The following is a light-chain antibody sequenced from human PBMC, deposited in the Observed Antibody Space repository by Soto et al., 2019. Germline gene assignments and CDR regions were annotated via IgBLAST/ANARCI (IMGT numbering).Light chain of an antibody. Sequence: QSALTQPASVSGSPGQSITISCTGTSGDVGGYNYVSWYQQHPGKAPRLMIYDVSNRPSGVSGRFSGSKSGNTASLTISGLQAEDEADYYCNSYTGSRIPYVFGTGTKVTVL. V-gene: IGLV2-14*03. J-gene: IGLJ1*01. CDR1: SGDVGGYNY. CDR2: DVS. CDR3: NSYTGSRIPYV.